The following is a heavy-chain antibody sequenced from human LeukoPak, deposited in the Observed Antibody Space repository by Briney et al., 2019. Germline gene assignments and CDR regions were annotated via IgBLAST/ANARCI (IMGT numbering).Heavy chain of an antibody. J-gene: IGHJ4*01. CDR2: IIHSGST. D-gene: IGHD6-6*01. V-gene: IGHV4-34*12. CDR1: GVSISDYY. Sequence: PSETLSLTCTVSGVSISDYYWSWVRQPPGKGLEWIGEIIHSGSTNYSPSLKSRVTISLDAAKSQFSLRLTSVTAADTAVYYCAGYSGSPRYFDYWGHGTLVTVSS. CDR3: AGYSGSPRYFDY.